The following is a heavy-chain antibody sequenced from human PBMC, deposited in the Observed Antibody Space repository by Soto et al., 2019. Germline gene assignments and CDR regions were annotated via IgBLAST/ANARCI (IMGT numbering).Heavy chain of an antibody. Sequence: TSETLSLTCTVSGGSISSGGYYWSWIRQHPGKGLEWIGYIYYSGSTYYNPSLKSRVTISVDTSKNQFSLKLSSVTAADTAVYYCARWKNEGSYGGNSHGMDVWGQGTTVTVSS. CDR1: GGSISSGGYY. D-gene: IGHD4-17*01. V-gene: IGHV4-31*03. CDR3: ARWKNEGSYGGNSHGMDV. CDR2: IYYSGST. J-gene: IGHJ6*02.